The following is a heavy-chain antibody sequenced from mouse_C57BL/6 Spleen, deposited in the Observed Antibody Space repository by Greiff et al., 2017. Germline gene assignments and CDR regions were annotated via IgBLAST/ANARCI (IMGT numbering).Heavy chain of an antibody. CDR1: GYTITSSY. Sequence: EVQLEESGAELVKPGASVKLSCTASGYTITSSYMNWVKQRPGQGLEWIGSIYPGNGNTNYNPKFKGKATMTADKSSNPAFLQLSSLTSEDSASYYCGSYYDSLFDFWGQGTTLTVSS. CDR3: GSYYDSLFDF. J-gene: IGHJ2*01. CDR2: IYPGNGNT. D-gene: IGHD1-1*01. V-gene: IGHV14-3*01.